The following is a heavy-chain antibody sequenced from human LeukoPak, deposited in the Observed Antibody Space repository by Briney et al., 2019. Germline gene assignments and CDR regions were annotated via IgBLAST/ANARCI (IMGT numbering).Heavy chain of an antibody. CDR2: INPNSGGT. J-gene: IGHJ6*03. CDR1: GYTFTGYY. Sequence: ASVKVSCKASGYTFTGYYMHWVRQAPGQGLEWMGWINPNSGGTNYAQKFQGRVTMTTDTSTRTTYMELRSLKSDDTAVYYCARPVAYYYYYYMDVWGKGTTVTVSS. V-gene: IGHV1-2*02. CDR3: ARPVAYYYYYYMDV.